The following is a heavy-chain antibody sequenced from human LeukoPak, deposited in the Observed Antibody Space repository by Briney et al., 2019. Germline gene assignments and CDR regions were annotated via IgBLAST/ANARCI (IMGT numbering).Heavy chain of an antibody. J-gene: IGHJ4*02. CDR1: RFIFSSYE. Sequence: GGSLTLSCAASRFIFSSYEMNWLPQARGKGLVWVSYISGSGNTIYYAHSVKGRFTLSRDNAKNSLYLQMHSLRGEDTAVYYCGRDPSCDYWGQGTLVTVSS. V-gene: IGHV3-48*03. CDR2: ISGSGNTI. D-gene: IGHD3-10*01. CDR3: GRDPSCDY.